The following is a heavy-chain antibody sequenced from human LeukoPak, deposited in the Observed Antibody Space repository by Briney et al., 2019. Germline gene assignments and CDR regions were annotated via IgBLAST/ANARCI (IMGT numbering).Heavy chain of an antibody. Sequence: SETLSLTCTVSGGSISSYYWSWIRQPPGKGLEWIGYIYYSGSTNYNPSLKSRVTISVDTSKNQFSLKLSSVTAADTAVYYCARAGVKVAVAGDLYSAFDIWGQGTMVTVSS. J-gene: IGHJ3*02. CDR2: IYYSGST. CDR1: GGSISSYY. D-gene: IGHD6-19*01. V-gene: IGHV4-59*01. CDR3: ARAGVKVAVAGDLYSAFDI.